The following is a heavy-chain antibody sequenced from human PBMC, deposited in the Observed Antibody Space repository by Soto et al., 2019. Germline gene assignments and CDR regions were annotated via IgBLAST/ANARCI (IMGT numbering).Heavy chain of an antibody. D-gene: IGHD3-3*01. Sequence: QVQLVQSGAEVKKPGSSVKVSCKASGGTFSSYTISWVRQAPGQGLEWMGRIIPILGIANYAQKFQGRVTITADKSTSTAYMELSSLRSEDTAVYYCAVRPPERITIFGVVIGESAFAIWGQGTMVTVSS. V-gene: IGHV1-69*02. CDR2: IIPILGIA. J-gene: IGHJ3*02. CDR3: AVRPPERITIFGVVIGESAFAI. CDR1: GGTFSSYT.